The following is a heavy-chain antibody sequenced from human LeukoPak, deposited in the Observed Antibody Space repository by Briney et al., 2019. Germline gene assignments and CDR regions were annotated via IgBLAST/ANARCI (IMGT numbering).Heavy chain of an antibody. CDR3: ARVRSTPHGYMDV. D-gene: IGHD3-3*01. CDR2: ISSSSSYI. J-gene: IGHJ6*03. CDR1: EFTFSSYS. V-gene: IGHV3-21*01. Sequence: KPGGSLRLSXAASEFTFSSYSMNWVRQAPGKGLEWVSSISSSSSYIYYADSVKGRFTISRDNAKNSLYLQMNSLRAEDTAVYYCARVRSTPHGYMDVWGKGTTVTVSS.